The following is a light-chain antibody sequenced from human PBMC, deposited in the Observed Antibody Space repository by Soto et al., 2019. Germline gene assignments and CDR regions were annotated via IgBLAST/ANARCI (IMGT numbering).Light chain of an antibody. V-gene: IGKV3D-7*01. CDR1: QSVSSGY. Sequence: PGERVTLSCRASQSVSSGYLTWYQQKPGQAPRLLIYGASIRATGIPARFSGSGSGTDFTLTISSLQPEDFAVYYCQQDYNLRTFGGGTKVDI. J-gene: IGKJ4*01. CDR3: QQDYNLRT. CDR2: GAS.